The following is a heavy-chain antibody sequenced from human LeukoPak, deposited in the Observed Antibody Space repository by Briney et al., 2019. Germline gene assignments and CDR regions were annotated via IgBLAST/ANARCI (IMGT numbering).Heavy chain of an antibody. CDR1: GFSFSNYW. D-gene: IGHD6-19*01. J-gene: IGHJ4*02. Sequence: GGSLRLSCAASGFSFSNYWMHWVRQAPGKGLVWVSRISSDGSDTIYADSVKGRFTMSRDNAKNTLYLQMNSLRAEDTAVYYCARDYVGVAGTFGYWGQGTLVTVSS. CDR3: ARDYVGVAGTFGY. CDR2: ISSDGSDT. V-gene: IGHV3-74*01.